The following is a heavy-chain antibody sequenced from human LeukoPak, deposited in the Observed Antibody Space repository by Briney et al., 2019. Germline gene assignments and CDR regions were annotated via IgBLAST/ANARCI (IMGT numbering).Heavy chain of an antibody. CDR1: GGSISSSTYY. CDR3: ARAGGGRRSLEWLLYHYYYYYMDV. J-gene: IGHJ6*03. D-gene: IGHD3-3*01. CDR2: INHSGST. Sequence: SETLSLTCTVSGGSISSSTYYWSWIRQPPGKGLEWIGEINHSGSTNYNPSLKSRVTISVDTSKNQFSLKLSSVTAADTAVYYCARAGGGRRSLEWLLYHYYYYYMDVWGKGTTVTVSS. V-gene: IGHV4-39*07.